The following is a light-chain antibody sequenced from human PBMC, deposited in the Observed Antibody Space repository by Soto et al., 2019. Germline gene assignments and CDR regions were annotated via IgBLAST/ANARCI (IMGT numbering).Light chain of an antibody. CDR3: PAYDSSLSGSWV. CDR2: NNS. V-gene: IGLV1-40*01. Sequence: QSVLTQPPSVSGAPGQRVTISCTGISSNIGERYDVHWYHQLPGTAPKLLIYNNSNRPSGVPDRFSGSKSGTSASLAITGLQAEDEADYYGPAYDSSLSGSWVFGGGTKRTVL. CDR1: SSNIGERYD. J-gene: IGLJ3*02.